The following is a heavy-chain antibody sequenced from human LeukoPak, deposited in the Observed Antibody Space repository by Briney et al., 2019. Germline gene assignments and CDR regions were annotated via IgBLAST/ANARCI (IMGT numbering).Heavy chain of an antibody. CDR1: GFTFSSYA. Sequence: GGSLRLSCAASGFTFSSYAMTWVRQAPGKGLEWVSGISGSGGSTYYADSVKGRFTISRDNSKNTLYLQTNSLRAEDTAVYYCAKERRYEGGNSGQFDYWGQGTLVTVSS. J-gene: IGHJ4*02. V-gene: IGHV3-23*01. CDR2: ISGSGGST. CDR3: AKERRYEGGNSGQFDY. D-gene: IGHD4-23*01.